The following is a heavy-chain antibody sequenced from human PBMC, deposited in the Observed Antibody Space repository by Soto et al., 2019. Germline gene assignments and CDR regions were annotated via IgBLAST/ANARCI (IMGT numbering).Heavy chain of an antibody. CDR3: AKDTYYHDSSGYYVFDY. V-gene: IGHV3-30*18. J-gene: IGHJ4*02. Sequence: QVELVESGGGVVQPGRSLTLSCAASDFTFSNYGIHWVRQAPGKGLEWLAVISYDGTNKQYGESVKGRFTMSRDNSKNTVHLQMNSLRVEDTAEYYCAKDTYYHDSSGYYVFDYWGQGTLVTVSS. CDR1: DFTFSNYG. D-gene: IGHD3-22*01. CDR2: ISYDGTNK.